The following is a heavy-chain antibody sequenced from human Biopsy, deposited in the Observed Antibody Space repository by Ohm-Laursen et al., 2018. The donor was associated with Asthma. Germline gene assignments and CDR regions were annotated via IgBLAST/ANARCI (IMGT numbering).Heavy chain of an antibody. J-gene: IGHJ6*02. CDR3: ARAVDYSHYYGIDV. Sequence: SVKVSCKTSGYTFNSAGITWVRQAPGQGLEWMGWISVYNGNTKVAQKLQDRVTMITDTSTSTAYMELRSLRSDDTAVYFCARAVDYSHYYGIDVWGQGTKVTVS. CDR2: ISVYNGNT. V-gene: IGHV1-18*01. CDR1: GYTFNSAG. D-gene: IGHD3-10*01.